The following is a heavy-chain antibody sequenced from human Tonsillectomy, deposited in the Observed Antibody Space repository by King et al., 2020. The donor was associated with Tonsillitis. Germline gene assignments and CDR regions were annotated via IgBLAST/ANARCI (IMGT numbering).Heavy chain of an antibody. V-gene: IGHV3-21*01. D-gene: IGHD2-15*01. CDR3: ARDSCSGGSCYADY. CDR1: GFTFRSYS. J-gene: IGHJ4*02. Sequence: VQLVESGRGLVKPGGSLRLSCAASGFTFRSYSMNWVRQAPGKGLEWVSSISSSSSYIYYADSVKGRFTISRDNAKNSLYLQMNSLRAEDTAVYYCARDSCSGGSCYADYWGQGTLVTVSS. CDR2: ISSSSSYI.